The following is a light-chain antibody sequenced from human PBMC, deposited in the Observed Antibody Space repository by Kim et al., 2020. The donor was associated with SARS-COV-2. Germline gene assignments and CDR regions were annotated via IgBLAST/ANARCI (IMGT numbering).Light chain of an antibody. Sequence: ASVGDRVTITCRASQSISIYLNWHQQKPGKAPNLLIYGASNLQSGVPPRFSGSGSGTDFTLTISSLQAEDFATYYCQQSYSTPLTFGGGTKVDIK. V-gene: IGKV1-39*01. CDR2: GAS. J-gene: IGKJ4*01. CDR1: QSISIY. CDR3: QQSYSTPLT.